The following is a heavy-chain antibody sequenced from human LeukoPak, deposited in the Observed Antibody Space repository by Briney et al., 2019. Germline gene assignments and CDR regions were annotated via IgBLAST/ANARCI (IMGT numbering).Heavy chain of an antibody. CDR3: ARGGGLDV. CDR1: GFTFSSYW. CDR2: INHNGNAN. Sequence: GESLRLSCAASGFTFSSYWMNWARQAPGKGLEWVASINHNGNANYYVDSVKGRFTISRDNAKNSLYLQMSNLRAEDTAVYFCARGGGLDVWGQGATVTVSS. J-gene: IGHJ6*02. D-gene: IGHD3-16*01. V-gene: IGHV3-7*03.